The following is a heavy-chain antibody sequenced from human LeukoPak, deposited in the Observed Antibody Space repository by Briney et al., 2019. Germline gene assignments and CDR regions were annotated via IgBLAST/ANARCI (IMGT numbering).Heavy chain of an antibody. CDR2: IYTSGST. CDR3: ASYLYAAFDY. CDR1: GYSISSGYY. Sequence: SETLSLTCTVSGYSISSGYYWGWIRQPAGKGLEWIGRIYTSGSTNYNPSLKSRVTMSVDTSKNQFSLKLSSVTAADTAVYYCASYLYAAFDYWGQGTLVTVSS. J-gene: IGHJ4*02. D-gene: IGHD2-8*01. V-gene: IGHV4-4*07.